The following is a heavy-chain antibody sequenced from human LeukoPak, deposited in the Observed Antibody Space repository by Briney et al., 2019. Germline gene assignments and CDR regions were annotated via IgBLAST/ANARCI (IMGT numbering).Heavy chain of an antibody. CDR3: ARAGYCSSTGRYTNYYYYYMDV. D-gene: IGHD2-2*02. J-gene: IGHJ6*03. Sequence: SVKVSCKASGGTFSSYAISWVRHAPGQGLEWMGGIIPIFGTANYAQKFQGRATITTDESTSTAYMELSSLRSEDTAVYDCARAGYCSSTGRYTNYYYYYMDVWGKGTTVTVSS. CDR2: IIPIFGTA. V-gene: IGHV1-69*05. CDR1: GGTFSSYA.